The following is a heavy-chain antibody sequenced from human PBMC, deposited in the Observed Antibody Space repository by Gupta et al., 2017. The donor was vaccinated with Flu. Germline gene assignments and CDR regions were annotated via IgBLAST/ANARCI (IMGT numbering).Heavy chain of an antibody. V-gene: IGHV3-72*01. CDR2: SRNKPNNYMT. J-gene: IGHJ4*02. CDR3: VREGVAMTAYPFDY. Sequence: HYMNWVRQAPGKGLEWVGRSRNKPNNYMTEYAASVEGRFTISRDDSKKSLYLKMSSLTAEDTAVYYCVREGVAMTAYPFDYWGQGTLVTVSS. D-gene: IGHD2-21*02. CDR1: HY.